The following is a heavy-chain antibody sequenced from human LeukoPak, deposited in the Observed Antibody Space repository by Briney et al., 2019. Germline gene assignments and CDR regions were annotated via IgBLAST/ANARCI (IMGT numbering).Heavy chain of an antibody. D-gene: IGHD4-23*01. Sequence: KPGESLKISCKGSGYSFTSYWIGWVRQMPGKGLEWMGIIYPGDSDTRYSPSFQGQVTISADKSISTAYLQWSSLKASDTAMYYCAGLVGPYGGNPYYFDCWGQGTLVTVSS. V-gene: IGHV5-51*03. J-gene: IGHJ4*02. CDR2: IYPGDSDT. CDR1: GYSFTSYW. CDR3: AGLVGPYGGNPYYFDC.